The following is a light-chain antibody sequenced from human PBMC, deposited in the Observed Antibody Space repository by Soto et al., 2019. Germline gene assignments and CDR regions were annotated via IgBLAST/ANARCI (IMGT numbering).Light chain of an antibody. J-gene: IGKJ1*01. Sequence: DIQMTQSPSSLSASVGDRVTITCRASQSISSYLNWYQQKPGNSPKVLLYGASILQTGVPSRFSGSGSGTEFTLTISSLQPDDFATYYCQQYNSYFWTFGQGTKVDIK. CDR3: QQYNSYFWT. V-gene: IGKV1-5*01. CDR2: GAS. CDR1: QSISSY.